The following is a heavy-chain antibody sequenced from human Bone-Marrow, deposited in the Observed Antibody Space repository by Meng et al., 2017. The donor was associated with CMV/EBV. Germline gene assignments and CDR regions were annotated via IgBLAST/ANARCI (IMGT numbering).Heavy chain of an antibody. CDR2: IYYSGST. J-gene: IGHJ4*02. V-gene: IGHV4-39*01. D-gene: IGHD1-1*01. CDR1: GGSISSSSYY. Sequence: GSLRLSCTVSGGSISSSSYYWGWIRQPPGKGLEWIGSIYYSGSTYYNLSLKSRVTISVDTSKNQFSLKLNSVTAADTAVYYCARGTPMGNFDYWGQGTLVTVSS. CDR3: ARGTPMGNFDY.